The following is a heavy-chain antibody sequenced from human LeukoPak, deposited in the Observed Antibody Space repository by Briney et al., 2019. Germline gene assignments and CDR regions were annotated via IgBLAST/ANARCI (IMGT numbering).Heavy chain of an antibody. Sequence: PSETLSLTCTVSGGSISGSSYYWGWIRQPPGKGLEWIGSIYYSGSTYYNPSLKSRVTISVDTSKNQFSLKLSSVTAADTAVYYCASTYSSSWYRAEYFQHWGQGTLVTVSS. CDR2: IYYSGST. D-gene: IGHD6-13*01. V-gene: IGHV4-39*01. CDR3: ASTYSSSWYRAEYFQH. CDR1: GGSISGSSYY. J-gene: IGHJ1*01.